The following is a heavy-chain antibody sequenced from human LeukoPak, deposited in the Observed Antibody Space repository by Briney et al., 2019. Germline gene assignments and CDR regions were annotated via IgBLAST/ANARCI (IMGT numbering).Heavy chain of an antibody. CDR3: ARSDTAMDDDWFDP. CDR1: GFTFSSYS. Sequence: GGPLRLSCAASGFTFSSYSMNWVRQAPGKGLEWVSSISSSSSYIYYADSVKGRFTISRDNAKNSLYLQMNSLRAEDTAVYYCARSDTAMDDDWFDPWGQGTLVTVSS. CDR2: ISSSSSYI. D-gene: IGHD5-18*01. J-gene: IGHJ5*02. V-gene: IGHV3-21*01.